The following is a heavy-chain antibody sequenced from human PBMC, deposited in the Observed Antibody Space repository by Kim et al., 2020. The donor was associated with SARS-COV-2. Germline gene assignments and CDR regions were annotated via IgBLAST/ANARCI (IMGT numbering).Heavy chain of an antibody. J-gene: IGHJ5*02. CDR1: ADSISSSSYY. CDR2: IYYSGSS. V-gene: IGHV4-39*07. CDR3: ARVSLDTAMAPDNWFDP. Sequence: SETLSLTCTVSADSISSSSYYWGWIRQPPGKGLEWIGSIYYSGSSYHNPSLKSRVTISVDTSKNQFSLKLSPVTAADTAVYYCARVSLDTAMAPDNWFDPWGQGTLVTVSS. D-gene: IGHD5-18*01.